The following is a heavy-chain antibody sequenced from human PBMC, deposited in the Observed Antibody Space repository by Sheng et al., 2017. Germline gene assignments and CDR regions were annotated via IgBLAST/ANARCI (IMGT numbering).Heavy chain of an antibody. CDR2: IYYSGST. V-gene: IGHV4-59*01. Sequence: QVQLQESGPGLVKPSETLSLTCTVSGGSISSYYWSWIRQPPGKGLEWIGYIYYSGSTNYNPSLKSRVTISVDTSKNQFSLKLSSVTAADTAVYYCARDHTSATPADTAYAFDIWGQGTMVTVSS. CDR3: ARDHTSATPADTAYAFDI. D-gene: IGHD5-18*01. J-gene: IGHJ3*02. CDR1: GGSISSYY.